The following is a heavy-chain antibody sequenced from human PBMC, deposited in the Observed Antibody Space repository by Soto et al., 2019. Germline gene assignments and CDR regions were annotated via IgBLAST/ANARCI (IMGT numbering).Heavy chain of an antibody. D-gene: IGHD2-21*02. Sequence: QGQLLQSGAEVKKPGASLKVSCKASGYTFTGYYMHWVRQAPGQGLEWMGWINPNSGGTNYAQKFQGWVTMTRDTSITKAYMELSRLRSDDTAVYYCARGRRVTGAFDIWGQGTMVTVSS. CDR1: GYTFTGYY. J-gene: IGHJ3*02. CDR3: ARGRRVTGAFDI. CDR2: INPNSGGT. V-gene: IGHV1-2*04.